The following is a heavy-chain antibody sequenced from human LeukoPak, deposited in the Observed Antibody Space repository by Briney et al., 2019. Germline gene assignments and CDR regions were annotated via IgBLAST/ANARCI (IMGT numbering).Heavy chain of an antibody. V-gene: IGHV3-21*01. J-gene: IGHJ3*02. CDR3: ARDQGSWSDAFDI. CDR2: ISSSSYI. Sequence: GGSLRLSCAASGFTFSSYSMNWVRQAPGKGLEWVSSISSSSYIYYADSVKGRFTISRDNAKNSLYLQMNSLRAEDTAVYYCARDQGSWSDAFDIWGQGTMVTVSS. D-gene: IGHD6-13*01. CDR1: GFTFSSYS.